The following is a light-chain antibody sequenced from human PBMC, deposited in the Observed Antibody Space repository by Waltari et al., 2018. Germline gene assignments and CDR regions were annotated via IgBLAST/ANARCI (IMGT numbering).Light chain of an antibody. Sequence: EIVLTQSPGTLSLSPGERATLSCRASQSVGRTFAWYQQKPGQAPRLLMYGASIRAADIPDRFAGSGSGTDFRLTINRLEPEDFAVYYCQHYLRLPVSFGQGTKVEIK. CDR1: QSVGRTF. V-gene: IGKV3-20*01. CDR2: GAS. CDR3: QHYLRLPVS. J-gene: IGKJ1*01.